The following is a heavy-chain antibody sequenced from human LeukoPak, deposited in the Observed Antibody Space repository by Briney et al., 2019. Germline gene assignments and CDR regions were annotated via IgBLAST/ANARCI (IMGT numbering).Heavy chain of an antibody. CDR2: ISGSGGST. CDR1: GFTFTNYA. CDR3: AREVYDILTGYYPDY. D-gene: IGHD3-9*01. J-gene: IGHJ4*02. V-gene: IGHV3-23*01. Sequence: PGGSLRLSCATSGFTFTNYAMNWVRQAPGKGLEWVAVISGSGGSTYHADFVKGRFTISRDNSKNTLYLLMNSLRGEDTAVYYCAREVYDILTGYYPDYWGQGTLVTVSS.